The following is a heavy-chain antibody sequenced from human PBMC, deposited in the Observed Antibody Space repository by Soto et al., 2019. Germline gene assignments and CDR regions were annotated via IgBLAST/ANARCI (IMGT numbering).Heavy chain of an antibody. CDR1: GYTFTSYG. Sequence: ASVKVSCKASGYTFTSYGISWVRQAPGQGLEWMGWISAYNGNTNYAQKLQGRVTMTTDTSTSTAYMELRSLRSDDTAVYYCAREGITGTTSHYYYYGMDVWGQGTTVTV. CDR2: ISAYNGNT. J-gene: IGHJ6*02. V-gene: IGHV1-18*01. CDR3: AREGITGTTSHYYYYGMDV. D-gene: IGHD1-7*01.